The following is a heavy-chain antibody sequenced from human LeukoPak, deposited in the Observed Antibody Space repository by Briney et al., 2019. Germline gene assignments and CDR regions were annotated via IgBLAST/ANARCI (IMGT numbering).Heavy chain of an antibody. J-gene: IGHJ6*02. CDR1: GGSISSYY. CDR2: IYYSGST. V-gene: IGHV4-59*01. Sequence: SETLSLTCTVSGGSISSYYWSWIRQPPGKGLEWIGYIYYSGSTNYNPSLKSRVTISVDTSKNQFSLKLSSVTAADTAVYYCARDSGYYYGMDVWGQGTTVTVSS. D-gene: IGHD3-10*01. CDR3: ARDSGYYYGMDV.